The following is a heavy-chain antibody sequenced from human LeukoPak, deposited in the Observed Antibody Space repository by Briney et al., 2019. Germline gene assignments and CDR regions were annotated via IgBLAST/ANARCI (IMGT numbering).Heavy chain of an antibody. CDR3: ARPPTVTTAGYYFGY. V-gene: IGHV3-7*01. CDR1: GFTFSSDW. D-gene: IGHD4-17*01. Sequence: PGGSLSLSCVASGFTFSSDWMSWGRKAPGKGLGWVANIRQDGTEKYYVDSVKGRFTIARDNAKNSLYLQVNSLRAEDTAVYYCARPPTVTTAGYYFGYWGQGTLVTVSS. J-gene: IGHJ4*02. CDR2: IRQDGTEK.